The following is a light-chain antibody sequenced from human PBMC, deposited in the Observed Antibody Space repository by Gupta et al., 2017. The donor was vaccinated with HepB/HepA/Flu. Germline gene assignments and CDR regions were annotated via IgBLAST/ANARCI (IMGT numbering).Light chain of an antibody. J-gene: IGLJ3*02. V-gene: IGLV3-21*01. CDR3: QVWESTSDHPV. Sequence: SYLLTQPPSVSVAPGKTASITSAENKIERKSVNWYQQKPGQAPVLVIYYNSDRPSGIPGRFSGSNSGNTATLTISRVEAGDEAKYFCQVWESTSDHPVFGGGTSLTVL. CDR2: YNS. CDR1: KIERKS.